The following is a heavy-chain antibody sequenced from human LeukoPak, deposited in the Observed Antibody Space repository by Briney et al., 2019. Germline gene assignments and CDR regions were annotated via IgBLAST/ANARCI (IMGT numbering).Heavy chain of an antibody. CDR1: GGSISSSSYY. V-gene: IGHV4-39*01. CDR3: ARRPGRYYYDSSCPTDY. CDR2: IYYSGST. D-gene: IGHD3-22*01. J-gene: IGHJ4*02. Sequence: SETLSLTCTVSGGSISSSSYYWGWIRQPPGKGLEWIGSIYYSGSTYYNPSLKSRVTISVDTSKNQFSLKLSSVTAADTAVYYCARRPGRYYYDSSCPTDYWGQGTLVTVSS.